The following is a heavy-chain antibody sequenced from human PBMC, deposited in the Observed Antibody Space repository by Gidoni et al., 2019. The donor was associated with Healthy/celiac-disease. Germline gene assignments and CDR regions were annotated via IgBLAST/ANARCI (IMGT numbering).Heavy chain of an antibody. CDR3: ARSGLYYDILTGLQIGAFDI. CDR2: IYYSGST. CDR1: GGSISSYY. Sequence: QVQLQESGPGLVKPSETLSLTCTVSGGSISSYYWSWIRQPPGKGLEWIGYIYYSGSTNYNPSLKSRVTISVDTSKNQFSLKLSSVTAADTAVYYCARSGLYYDILTGLQIGAFDIWGQGTMVTVSS. V-gene: IGHV4-59*01. D-gene: IGHD3-9*01. J-gene: IGHJ3*02.